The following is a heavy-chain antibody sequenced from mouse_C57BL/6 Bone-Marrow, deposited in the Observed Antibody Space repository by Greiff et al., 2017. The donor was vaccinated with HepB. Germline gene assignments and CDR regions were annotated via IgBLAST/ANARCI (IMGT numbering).Heavy chain of an antibody. CDR2: IDPSDSYT. Sequence: VQLQQPGAELVKPGASVKLSCKASGYTFTSYWMQWVKQRPGQGLEWIGEIDPSDSYTNYNQKFKGKATLTVDTSSSTAYMQLSSLTSEDSAVYYCARYPAWFAYWGQGTLVTVSA. CDR1: GYTFTSYW. CDR3: ARYPAWFAY. V-gene: IGHV1-50*01. J-gene: IGHJ3*01.